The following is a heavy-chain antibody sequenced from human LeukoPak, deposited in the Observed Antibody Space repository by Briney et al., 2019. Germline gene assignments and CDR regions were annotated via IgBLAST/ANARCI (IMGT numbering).Heavy chain of an antibody. D-gene: IGHD4-23*01. V-gene: IGHV1-24*01. J-gene: IGHJ5*02. CDR3: AVRTSDWFDP. CDR1: GYTLTELS. Sequence: AASVKVSRKVSGYTLTELSMHWVRQAPGKGFEWMGGFDPEDGETIYAQKFQGRVTMTEDTSTDTAYMELSSLRSEDTAVYYCAVRTSDWFDPWGQGTLVTVSS. CDR2: FDPEDGET.